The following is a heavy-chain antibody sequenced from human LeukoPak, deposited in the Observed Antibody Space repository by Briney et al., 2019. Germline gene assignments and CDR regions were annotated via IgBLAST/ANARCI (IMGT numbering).Heavy chain of an antibody. J-gene: IGHJ4*02. CDR3: AKLQGYSQGEDY. V-gene: IGHV3-30*18. Sequence: GGSLRLSCAASGFTFSSYGMHRVRQAPGKGLEWVAVISYDGSNKYYADSVKGRFTISRDNSKNTLYLQMNSLRAEDTAVYYCAKLQGYSQGEDYWGQGTLVTVSS. CDR2: ISYDGSNK. D-gene: IGHD5-18*01. CDR1: GFTFSSYG.